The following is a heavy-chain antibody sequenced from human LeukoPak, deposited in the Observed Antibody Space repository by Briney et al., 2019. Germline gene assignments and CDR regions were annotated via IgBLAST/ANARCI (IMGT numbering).Heavy chain of an antibody. V-gene: IGHV4-4*07. J-gene: IGHJ6*03. CDR3: ARVAAMDSYYYYYMDV. Sequence: SETLSLTCTVSGGSISSYYWSWIRQPAGKGLEWIGRIYTSGSTNYNPSLKSRATISVDKSKNQFSLKLSSVTAADTAVYYCARVAAMDSYYYYYMDVWGKGTTVTVSS. CDR2: IYTSGST. CDR1: GGSISSYY. D-gene: IGHD5-18*01.